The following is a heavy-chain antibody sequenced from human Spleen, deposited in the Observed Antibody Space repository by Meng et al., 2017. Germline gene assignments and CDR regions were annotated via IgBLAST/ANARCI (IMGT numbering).Heavy chain of an antibody. J-gene: IGHJ4*02. CDR2: IYYSGST. CDR1: GGSISSSTYY. Sequence: QLQLQESGPGLVKPSETLSLTCTVSGGSISSSTYYWGWIRQPPGKGLEWIGSIYYSGSTYYNPSLRSRVAISVDTSKNQFSLKLSSVTAADTAVYYCARRPAVAGRGHQFDYWGQGTLVTVSS. CDR3: ARRPAVAGRGHQFDY. D-gene: IGHD6-19*01. V-gene: IGHV4-39*01.